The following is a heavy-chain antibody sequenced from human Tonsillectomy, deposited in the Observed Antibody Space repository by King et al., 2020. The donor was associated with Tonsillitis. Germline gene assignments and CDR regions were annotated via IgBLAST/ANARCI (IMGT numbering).Heavy chain of an antibody. Sequence: VQLVESGGGVVQPGRSLRLSCAASGFVFSSYAMHWVRQAPGKGLEWVAFISYDGNNKYYTDSVKGRFTIYRDNSKNTLYLQMNSLRPDDTAVYYSTNFATQGYTSSWYIDYWGRGTLVTVSS. CDR2: ISYDGNNK. CDR3: TNFATQGYTSSWYIDY. CDR1: GFVFSSYA. D-gene: IGHD6-13*01. J-gene: IGHJ4*02. V-gene: IGHV3-30-3*01.